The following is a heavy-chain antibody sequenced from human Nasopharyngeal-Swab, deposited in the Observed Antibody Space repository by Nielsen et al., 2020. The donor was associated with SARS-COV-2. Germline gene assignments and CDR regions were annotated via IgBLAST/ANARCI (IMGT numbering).Heavy chain of an antibody. CDR1: GFSFSSYW. CDR3: ARHAPDPVIVATIHYYYYMDV. Sequence: GGSLQISWKGSGFSFSSYWISWVRQMPGKGLEWLGWIDPSDSYTNYSPSFQGHVTISADKSISTAYLQWSSLKASDTAMYYCARHAPDPVIVATIHYYYYMDVWGKGTTVTVSS. V-gene: IGHV5-10-1*01. CDR2: IDPSDSYT. D-gene: IGHD5-12*01. J-gene: IGHJ6*03.